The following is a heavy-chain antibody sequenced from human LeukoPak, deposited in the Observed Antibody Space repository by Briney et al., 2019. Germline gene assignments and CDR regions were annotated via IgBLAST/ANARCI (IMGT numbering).Heavy chain of an antibody. V-gene: IGHV3-7*01. CDR2: VKQDGSET. CDR3: ARDIRFREDF. Sequence: GGSLRLSCAASGFIFSNYWMTWVRQAPGKGLEWVANVKQDGSETYYMDSLRGRFTISRDNAKNSLYLQMNSLRAEDTAVYYCARDIRFREDFWGQGTLVTVSS. CDR1: GFIFSNYW. J-gene: IGHJ4*02. D-gene: IGHD3-10*01.